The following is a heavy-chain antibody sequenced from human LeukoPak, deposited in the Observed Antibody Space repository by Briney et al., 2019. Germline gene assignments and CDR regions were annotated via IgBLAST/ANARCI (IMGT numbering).Heavy chain of an antibody. CDR3: ARGTTSIPDY. J-gene: IGHJ4*02. D-gene: IGHD1/OR15-1a*01. CDR1: GYSISSGYY. Sequence: PSETLSLTCTVSGYSISSGYYWGWIRQPPGKGLEWIGSIYHSGSTYYNPSLKSRVTISVDTSKNQFSLKLSSVTAADTAVYYCARGTTSIPDYWGQGTLVTVSS. CDR2: IYHSGST. V-gene: IGHV4-38-2*02.